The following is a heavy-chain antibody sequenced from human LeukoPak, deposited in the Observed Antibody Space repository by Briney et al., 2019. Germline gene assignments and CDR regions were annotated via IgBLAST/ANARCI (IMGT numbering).Heavy chain of an antibody. J-gene: IGHJ4*02. CDR1: GFTFSHYW. V-gene: IGHV3-74*01. CDR2: IESDGGRT. D-gene: IGHD2-2*01. CDR3: ARVGHCSSTTCFIDY. Sequence: GGSLRLSCAASGFTFSHYWMHWVRQARGKGLVWVSRIESDGGRTDYADSLKGRFTISRDNAKNTLYLEMNSLRAEDTAVYYCARVGHCSSTTCFIDYWGQGTLVTVSS.